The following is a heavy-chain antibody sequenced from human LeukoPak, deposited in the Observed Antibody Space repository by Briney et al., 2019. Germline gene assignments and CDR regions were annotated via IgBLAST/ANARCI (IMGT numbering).Heavy chain of an antibody. D-gene: IGHD1-26*01. CDR3: ARGRSIVGATGTWFDP. J-gene: IGHJ5*02. V-gene: IGHV4-34*01. Sequence: SETLSLTCAVYGGSFSGYYWSWIRQPPGKGLEWIGEINHSGSTNYNPSLKSRVTISVDTSKNQFSLKLSSVTAADTAVYYCARGRSIVGATGTWFDPWGRGTLVTVSS. CDR1: GGSFSGYY. CDR2: INHSGST.